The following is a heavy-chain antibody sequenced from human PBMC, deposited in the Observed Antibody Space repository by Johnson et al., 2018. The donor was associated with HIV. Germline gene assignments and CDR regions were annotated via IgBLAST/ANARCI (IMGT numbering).Heavy chain of an antibody. CDR1: GFTFSSYG. D-gene: IGHD1-1*01. CDR3: ALAVRLERGIAAFDI. V-gene: IGHV3-30*02. Sequence: QVQLVESGGGVVQPGGSLRLSCAASGFTFSSYGMHWVRPAPGKGLEWVAFIRYDGTNTYYAASVKGRFPISRDHSKNTLYLQMNSLSAEDTAVYYCALAVRLERGIAAFDIWGQGTMVTVSS. J-gene: IGHJ3*02. CDR2: IRYDGTNT.